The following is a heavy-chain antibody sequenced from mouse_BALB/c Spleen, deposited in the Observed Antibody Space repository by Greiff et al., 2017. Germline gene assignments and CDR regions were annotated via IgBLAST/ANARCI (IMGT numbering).Heavy chain of an antibody. Sequence: VQRVESGPGLVAPSQSLSITCTVSGFSLSSYSVHWVRQPPGKGLEWLGMIWGGGSTDYNSALKSRLSISKDNSKSQVFLKMNSLQTDDTAMYYCARNEEGYGSYAMDYWGQGTSVTVSS. J-gene: IGHJ4*01. V-gene: IGHV2-6-4*01. CDR2: IWGGGST. CDR3: ARNEEGYGSYAMDY. CDR1: GFSLSSYS. D-gene: IGHD2-2*01.